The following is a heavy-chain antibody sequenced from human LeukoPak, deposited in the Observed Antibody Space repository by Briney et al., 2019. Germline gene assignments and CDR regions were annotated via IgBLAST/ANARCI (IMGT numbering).Heavy chain of an antibody. CDR1: GFTFDDYA. J-gene: IGHJ4*02. V-gene: IGHV3-43*02. Sequence: GGSLRLSCAASGFTFDDYAMHWVRHAPGKGLEWVSLISGDGGSTHYADSVKGRFTISRDDSKNSLYLQMNSLSTEDTALYYCAKGGSGWSYYFDFWGQGTLVTVSS. CDR2: ISGDGGST. D-gene: IGHD6-19*01. CDR3: AKGGSGWSYYFDF.